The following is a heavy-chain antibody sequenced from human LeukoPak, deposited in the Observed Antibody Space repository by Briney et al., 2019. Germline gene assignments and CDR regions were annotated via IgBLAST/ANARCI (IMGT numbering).Heavy chain of an antibody. CDR3: ARVQQQLLPFDY. Sequence: SETLSLTCSVSGGPISSNYWSWIRQPPGKGLEWSGNIDYSGSTNYNTSLKSRVTISVDTSKNQFSLKLSSVTAADTAVYYCARVQQQLLPFDYWGQGILVTVSS. CDR2: IDYSGST. V-gene: IGHV4-59*01. D-gene: IGHD6-13*01. CDR1: GGPISSNY. J-gene: IGHJ4*02.